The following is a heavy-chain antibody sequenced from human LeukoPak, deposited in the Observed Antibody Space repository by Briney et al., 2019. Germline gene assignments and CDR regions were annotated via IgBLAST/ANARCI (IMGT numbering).Heavy chain of an antibody. CDR2: IYYSGST. J-gene: IGHJ3*02. CDR1: GGSISSSSYY. CDR3: ARRGRYSSSSENAFDI. D-gene: IGHD6-6*01. Sequence: SETLSLTCTVSGGSISSSSYYWGWIRQPPGKGLEWIGSIYYSGSTYYNPSLKSRVTISVDTSKNQFSLKLSSVTAADTAVYYCARRGRYSSSSENAFDIWGQGTMVTVSS. V-gene: IGHV4-39*07.